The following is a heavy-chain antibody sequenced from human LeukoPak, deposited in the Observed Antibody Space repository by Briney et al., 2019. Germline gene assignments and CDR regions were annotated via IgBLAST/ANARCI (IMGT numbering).Heavy chain of an antibody. CDR2: ISFGGGST. J-gene: IGHJ4*02. CDR3: AKGKDTYNYDSSGYYFGEY. CDR1: GFSFSNYA. V-gene: IGHV3-23*01. Sequence: GGSLRLSCAASGFSFSNYAMSWVRQAPGKGLEWVSLISFGGGSTYYTDSVEGRFTISRYTSKNTLSLQMNSLRAEDTAVYYCAKGKDTYNYDSSGYYFGEYWGQGTLVTVSS. D-gene: IGHD3-22*01.